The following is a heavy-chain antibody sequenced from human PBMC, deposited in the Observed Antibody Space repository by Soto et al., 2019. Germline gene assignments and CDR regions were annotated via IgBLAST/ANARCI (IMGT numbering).Heavy chain of an antibody. CDR2: VSGSGVTT. CDR3: VRNSDYDFWSGFLY. D-gene: IGHD3-3*01. CDR1: GFPFNTFT. V-gene: IGHV3-23*01. Sequence: GSRRLSCAASGFPFNTFTMTWVRQAPGKGLEWVSSVSGSGVTTKYADPVKGRFTISRDNSKNTLYLQLNTLTAEDTAVYYCVRNSDYDFWSGFLYWGQGAQVTVSS. J-gene: IGHJ4*02.